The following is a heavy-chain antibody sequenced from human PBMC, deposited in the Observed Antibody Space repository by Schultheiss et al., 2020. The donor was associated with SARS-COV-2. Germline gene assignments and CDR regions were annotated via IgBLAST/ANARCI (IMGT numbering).Heavy chain of an antibody. CDR1: GFSLTTGGVG. V-gene: IGHV2-5*02. CDR2: IYWDDDK. Sequence: SGPTLVKPTQTLTLTCTFSGFSLTTGGVGVGWIRQPPGKALEWLALIYWDDDKRHSPSLKSRLTITKDTSKNQVVLTMTNMDPVDTATYYCARMGIIVTNTHFDSWGQGTLVTVSS. D-gene: IGHD5-12*01. J-gene: IGHJ4*02. CDR3: ARMGIIVTNTHFDS.